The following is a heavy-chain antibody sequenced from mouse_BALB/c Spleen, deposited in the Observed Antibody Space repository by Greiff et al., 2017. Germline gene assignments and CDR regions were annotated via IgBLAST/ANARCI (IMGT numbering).Heavy chain of an antibody. J-gene: IGHJ3*01. D-gene: IGHD2-10*02. CDR1: GYTFTSYW. CDR2: IYPGDGDT. V-gene: IGHV1-87*01. Sequence: VQGVESGAELARPGASVKLSCKASGYTFTSYWMQWVKQRPGQGLEWIGAIYPGDGDTRYTQKFKGKATLTADKSSSTAYMQLSSLASEDSAVYYCARSGYGAAWFAYWGQGTLVTVSA. CDR3: ARSGYGAAWFAY.